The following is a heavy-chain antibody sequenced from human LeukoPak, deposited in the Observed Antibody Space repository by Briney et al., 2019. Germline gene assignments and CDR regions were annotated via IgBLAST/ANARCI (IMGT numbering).Heavy chain of an antibody. J-gene: IGHJ4*02. D-gene: IGHD2-21*01. Sequence: GGSWRLSCAASGFTFTSHSLDRVRQAPGKGLEWVSSITGSGSIQYADSVKGRFTISRDNAKNSLYLQMDGLRAEDTAVYYCVRDVIHSYFDIWGQGVLVTVSS. CDR1: GFTFTSHS. V-gene: IGHV3-69-1*02. CDR3: VRDVIHSYFDI. CDR2: ITGSGSI.